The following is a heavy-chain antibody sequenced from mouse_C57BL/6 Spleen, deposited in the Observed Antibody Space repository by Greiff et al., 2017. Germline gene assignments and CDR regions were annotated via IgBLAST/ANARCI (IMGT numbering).Heavy chain of an antibody. J-gene: IGHJ3*01. D-gene: IGHD1-1*01. CDR1: GYTFTDYE. Sequence: VKLQESGAELVRPGASVTLSCKASGYTFTDYEMHWVKQTPVHGLEWIGAIDPETGGTAYNQKFKGKAILTADKSSSTAYMALRSLTSVDSAVYYCTRWACGSSYPWLAYWGQGTLVTVSA. CDR2: IDPETGGT. CDR3: TRWACGSSYPWLAY. V-gene: IGHV1-15*01.